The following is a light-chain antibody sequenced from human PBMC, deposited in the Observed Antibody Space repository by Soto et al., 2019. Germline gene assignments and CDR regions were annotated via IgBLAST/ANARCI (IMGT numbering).Light chain of an antibody. CDR1: QSVSSNY. J-gene: IGKJ4*01. V-gene: IGKV3-20*01. CDR2: TAS. Sequence: EIVLTQSPGTLSLSPGQRASLSCRASQSVSSNYLAWFQQKPGQAPRLLISTASSRATGIPDRFSGSGSGTDFTLTITRLEPEDFAVYYCQQHSDWPLTFGGGTRVEI. CDR3: QQHSDWPLT.